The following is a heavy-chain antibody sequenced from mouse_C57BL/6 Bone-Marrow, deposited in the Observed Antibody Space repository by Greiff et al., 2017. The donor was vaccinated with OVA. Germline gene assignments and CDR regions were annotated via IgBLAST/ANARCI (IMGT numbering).Heavy chain of an antibody. J-gene: IGHJ4*01. CDR2: ISNGGGST. V-gene: IGHV5-12*01. D-gene: IGHD2-10*01. CDR1: GFTFSDYY. CDR3: ARHLLWAMDY. Sequence: EVKVVESGGGLVQPGGSLKLSCAASGFTFSDYYMYWVRQTPEKRLEWVAYISNGGGSTYYPDTVKGRFTISRDNAKNTLYLQMSRLKSEDTAMYDCARHLLWAMDYWGQGTSVTVSS.